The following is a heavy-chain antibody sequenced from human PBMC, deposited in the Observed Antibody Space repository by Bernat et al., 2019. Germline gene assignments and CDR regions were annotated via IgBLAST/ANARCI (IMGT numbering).Heavy chain of an antibody. Sequence: VQLVESGGGLVQPGGSLRLSCAASGFTFSSHGMHWVRQAPGKGLEWVAVIWYDGSNKYYADSVKGRFTISRDNSKNTLYLQMNSLRAEDTAVYYCASFYDYGDYVTPPDYWGQGTLVTVSS. CDR1: GFTFSSHG. CDR3: ASFYDYGDYVTPPDY. D-gene: IGHD4-17*01. V-gene: IGHV3-33*01. J-gene: IGHJ4*02. CDR2: IWYDGSNK.